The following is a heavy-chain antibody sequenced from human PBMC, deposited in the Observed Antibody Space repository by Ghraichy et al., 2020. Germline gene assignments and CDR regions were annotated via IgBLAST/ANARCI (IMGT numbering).Heavy chain of an antibody. CDR3: ARHPPRGTINDAFDL. CDR1: GGSFSGYY. J-gene: IGHJ3*01. V-gene: IGHV4-59*01. CDR2: TLYSGSET. D-gene: IGHD2-15*01. Sequence: SETLSLTCTVSGGSFSGYYWSWIRQPPGKGLEWIGFTLYSGSETNYNPSLKSRVTISVDTSNNQLSLKMRSVTAADTAVYYCARHPPRGTINDAFDLWGQGTMVTVSS.